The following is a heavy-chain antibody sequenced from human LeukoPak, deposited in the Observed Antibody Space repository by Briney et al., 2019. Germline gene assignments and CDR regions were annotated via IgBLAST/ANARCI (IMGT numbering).Heavy chain of an antibody. CDR3: AKDPGPIAIFGVVPFDP. CDR1: GFTFSSYA. V-gene: IGHV3-23*01. CDR2: ISGSGGST. Sequence: GGSLRLSCAASGFTFSSYAMSWVRQAPGKGLEWVSAISGSGGSTYYADSVKGRFTISRDNSKNTLYLQMNSLRAEDTAVYYCAKDPGPIAIFGVVPFDPWGQGTLVTVSS. J-gene: IGHJ5*02. D-gene: IGHD3-3*01.